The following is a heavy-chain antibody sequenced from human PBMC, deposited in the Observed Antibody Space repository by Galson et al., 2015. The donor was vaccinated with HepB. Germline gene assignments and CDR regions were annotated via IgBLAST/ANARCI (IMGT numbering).Heavy chain of an antibody. J-gene: IGHJ3*02. V-gene: IGHV3-48*02. CDR2: ISSSSNTI. D-gene: IGHD6-13*01. CDR1: GFRFSNYG. Sequence: SLRLSCAASGFRFSNYGMNWVRQAPGKGLEWVSYISSSSNTIYYPDFVKGRFTISRDNAKNSLYLQMNSLRDEDTAVYYCARELIEAAGTLDAFDIWGQGTMVTVSS. CDR3: ARELIEAAGTLDAFDI.